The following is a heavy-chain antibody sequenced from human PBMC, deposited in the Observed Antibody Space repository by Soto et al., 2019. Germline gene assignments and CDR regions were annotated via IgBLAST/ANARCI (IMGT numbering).Heavy chain of an antibody. D-gene: IGHD3-10*01. CDR1: GGSISSGGYS. Sequence: LSLTCAVSGGSISSGGYSWSWIRQPPGKGLEWIGYMYHSGSTYYNPSLKSRVTISIDASKSQFSLKVNSVTAADTAVYYCARQGFGTIHGLLDVWGQGTTVTVSS. V-gene: IGHV4-30-2*01. CDR2: MYHSGST. CDR3: ARQGFGTIHGLLDV. J-gene: IGHJ6*02.